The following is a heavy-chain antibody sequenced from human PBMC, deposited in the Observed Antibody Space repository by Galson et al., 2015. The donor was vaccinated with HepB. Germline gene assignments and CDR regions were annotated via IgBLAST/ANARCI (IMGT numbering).Heavy chain of an antibody. V-gene: IGHV5-10-1*01. J-gene: IGHJ4*02. Sequence: QSGAEVKKPGESLRISCKVSGYSFTTYWITWVRQMPGKGLEWMGTIDPSDSYTKYSPSFQGHVTISADKSVSTAYLQWSSLKASDTAMYYCARTPWEGYCRSGGCYPDYWGQGTLVTVSS. CDR2: IDPSDSYT. CDR1: GYSFTTYW. CDR3: ARTPWEGYCRSGGCYPDY. D-gene: IGHD2-15*01.